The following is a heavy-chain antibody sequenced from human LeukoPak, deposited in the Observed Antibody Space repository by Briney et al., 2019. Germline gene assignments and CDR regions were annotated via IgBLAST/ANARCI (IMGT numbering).Heavy chain of an antibody. CDR1: GYTFTGYY. Sequence: ASVKVSCKASGYTFTGYYMHWVRQAPGQGLEWMGWINPNSGGTNYAQKFQGRVTMTRDTSISTAYMEVTSLTSDDTAVYYCARTRSGGSCSYWGQGTLVTVSA. CDR3: ARTRSGGSCSY. J-gene: IGHJ4*02. D-gene: IGHD2-15*01. V-gene: IGHV1-2*02. CDR2: INPNSGGT.